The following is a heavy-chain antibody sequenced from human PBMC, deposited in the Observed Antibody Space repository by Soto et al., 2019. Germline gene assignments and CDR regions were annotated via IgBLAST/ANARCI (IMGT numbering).Heavy chain of an antibody. V-gene: IGHV3-21*06. Sequence: GGSLRLSCAASGFTFTRYSMNWVRQAPGKGLEWVSSISSTTSYIYYGDSMKGRFTISRDNAKNSLYLEMNSLRAEDTAVYYCARESEDFTSNFDYWGQGTLVTVSS. J-gene: IGHJ4*02. CDR1: GFTFTRYS. CDR3: ARESEDFTSNFDY. CDR2: ISSTTSYI.